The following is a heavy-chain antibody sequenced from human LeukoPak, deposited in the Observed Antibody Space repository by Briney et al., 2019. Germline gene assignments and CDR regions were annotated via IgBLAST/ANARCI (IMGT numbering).Heavy chain of an antibody. J-gene: IGHJ5*02. V-gene: IGHV1-69*13. CDR2: IIPIFGTA. CDR3: ARPLLRYCSGGSCSLGWFDP. CDR1: GGTFSSYA. D-gene: IGHD2-15*01. Sequence: ASVMVSCTASGGTFSSYAISWVRQAPGQGLEWMGGIIPIFGTANYAQKFQGRVTITADESTSTAYMELSSLRSEDTAVYYCARPLLRYCSGGSCSLGWFDPWGQGTLVTVSS.